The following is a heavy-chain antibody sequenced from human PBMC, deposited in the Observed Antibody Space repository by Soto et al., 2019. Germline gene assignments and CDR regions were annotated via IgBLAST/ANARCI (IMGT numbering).Heavy chain of an antibody. V-gene: IGHV4-34*01. CDR3: ARGWARIFET. CDR2: INHSGST. Sequence: QVQLQQWGAGLLKPSETLSLICAVYGGSFSGYYWNWIRQHPGKGLEWIGEINHSGSTNYNPSLKSRVTCSVDTSKNQFPLTRSSVTTADTAVYYCARGWARIFETWGQGTLFTVSS. CDR1: GGSFSGYY. D-gene: IGHD3-9*01. J-gene: IGHJ4*02.